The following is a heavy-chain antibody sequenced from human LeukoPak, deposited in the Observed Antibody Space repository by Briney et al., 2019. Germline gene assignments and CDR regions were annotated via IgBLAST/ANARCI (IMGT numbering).Heavy chain of an antibody. D-gene: IGHD3-22*01. J-gene: IGHJ4*02. CDR2: IKQDGSEK. Sequence: PVGSLRLSCAASGFTFSSYWMSWVRQAPGKGLEWVANIKQDGSEKYYVDSVKGRFTISRDDAKNSLYLQMNSLRAEDTAVYYCARERGGYYDSSGYGNFDYWGQGTLVTVSS. CDR1: GFTFSSYW. CDR3: ARERGGYYDSSGYGNFDY. V-gene: IGHV3-7*01.